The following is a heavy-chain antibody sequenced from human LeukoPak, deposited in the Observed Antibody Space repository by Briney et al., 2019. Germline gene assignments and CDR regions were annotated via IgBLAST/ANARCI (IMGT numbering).Heavy chain of an antibody. D-gene: IGHD4-17*01. V-gene: IGHV3-21*01. Sequence: GGSRRLSCAASGFTFSSYSMNWVRQAPGKGLEWVSSISSSSSYIYYADSVKGRFTISRDNAKSSLYLQMNSLRAEDTAVYYCARDAHYGDYFDYWGQGTLVTVSS. CDR1: GFTFSSYS. J-gene: IGHJ4*02. CDR3: ARDAHYGDYFDY. CDR2: ISSSSSYI.